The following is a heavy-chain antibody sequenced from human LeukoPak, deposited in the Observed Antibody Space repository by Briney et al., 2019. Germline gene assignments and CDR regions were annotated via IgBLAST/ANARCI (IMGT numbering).Heavy chain of an antibody. D-gene: IGHD2-2*01. V-gene: IGHV3-30*02. CDR2: IRYDGSNK. Sequence: GGSLRLSCAASGFTFSSYGMHWVRQAPGKGLEWVAFIRYDGSNKYYADSVKGRFTISRDNSKNTLYLQMNSLRAEDTAVYYCAKAGAVPAAFWKERAPDYWGQGTLVTVSS. J-gene: IGHJ4*02. CDR3: AKAGAVPAAFWKERAPDY. CDR1: GFTFSSYG.